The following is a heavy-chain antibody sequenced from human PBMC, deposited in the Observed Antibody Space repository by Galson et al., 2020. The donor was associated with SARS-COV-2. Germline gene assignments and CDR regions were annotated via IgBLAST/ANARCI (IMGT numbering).Heavy chain of an antibody. J-gene: IGHJ3*01. V-gene: IGHV3-49*03. CDR1: GFTFGDYS. CDR2: VRSKAYGSTT. Sequence: GGSLRLSCTASGFTFGDYSMSWFRQAPGKGLEWVGRVRSKAYGSTTEYGASVKGRFTISRDDFTNVAYLQMNSLKTEDRAMYFCTRRSGWGINSFDVWGQGTMVTVSS. D-gene: IGHD3-10*01. CDR3: TRRSGWGINSFDV.